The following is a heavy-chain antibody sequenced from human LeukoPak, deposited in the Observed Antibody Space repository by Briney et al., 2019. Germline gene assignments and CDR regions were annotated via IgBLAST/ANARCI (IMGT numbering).Heavy chain of an antibody. V-gene: IGHV3-33*01. Sequence: TGGSLRLSCAASGFTFSSYGMHWVRQAPGKGLEWVAVIWYDGSNKYYADSVKGRFTISRDNSKNTLCLQMNSLRAEDTAVYYCARDGYDILTGYGFDIWGQGTMVTVSS. CDR1: GFTFSSYG. CDR2: IWYDGSNK. J-gene: IGHJ3*02. CDR3: ARDGYDILTGYGFDI. D-gene: IGHD3-9*01.